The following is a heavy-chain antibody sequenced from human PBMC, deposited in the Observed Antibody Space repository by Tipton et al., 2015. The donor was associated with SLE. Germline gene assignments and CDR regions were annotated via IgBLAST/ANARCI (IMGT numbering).Heavy chain of an antibody. CDR2: IKQDGSEK. CDR3: ARVAAAGFLDY. D-gene: IGHD6-13*01. Sequence: GSLRLSCAASSFNFSNYGMHWVRQAPGKGLEWVANIKQDGSEKYYVDSVKGRFTISRDNAKNSLYLQMNSLRAEDTAVYYCARVAAAGFLDYWGQGTLVTVSS. J-gene: IGHJ4*02. CDR1: SFNFSNYG. V-gene: IGHV3-7*01.